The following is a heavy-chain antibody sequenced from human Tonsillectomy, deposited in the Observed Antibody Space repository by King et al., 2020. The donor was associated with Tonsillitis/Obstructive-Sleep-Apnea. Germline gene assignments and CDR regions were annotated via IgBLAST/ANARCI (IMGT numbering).Heavy chain of an antibody. V-gene: IGHV4-34*01. CDR1: GGSFSGYY. CDR3: ARVLVDFGSSSDAFDS. CDR2: IDHSGSA. J-gene: IGHJ3*02. D-gene: IGHD6-6*01. Sequence: VQLQQWGAGLLKPSETLSLTCAVYGGSFSGYYWSWIRQPPGKGLEWIGEIDHSGSANYNPSLKSRVTISLDTSKSQFSLKLSSVTAADTAVYYCARVLVDFGSSSDAFDSGGQGTMVSVAS.